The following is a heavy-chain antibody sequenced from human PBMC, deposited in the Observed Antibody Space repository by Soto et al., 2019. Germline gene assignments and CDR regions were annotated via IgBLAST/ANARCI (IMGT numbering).Heavy chain of an antibody. Sequence: HPGGSLRLSCAASGFTFSSYAMHWVRQAPGKGLKYVSAISSNGGSTYYANSVKGRFTISRDNSKNTLYLQMGSLRAEDMAVYYCARGGGYYHDYWGQGTLVTVSS. V-gene: IGHV3-64*01. D-gene: IGHD3-22*01. CDR1: GFTFSSYA. CDR3: ARGGGYYHDY. CDR2: ISSNGGST. J-gene: IGHJ4*02.